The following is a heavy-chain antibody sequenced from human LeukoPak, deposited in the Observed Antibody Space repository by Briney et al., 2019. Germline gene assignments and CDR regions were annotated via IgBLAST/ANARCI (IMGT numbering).Heavy chain of an antibody. J-gene: IGHJ3*02. CDR3: ARALGWPEAFDI. Sequence: SQTLSLTCTVSGGSISSGDYYWSWIRQPPGKGLEWIGYIYYSGSTYYNPSLKSRVTISVDTSKNQFSLKLSSVTAADTAVYYCARALGWPEAFDIWGQGTMVTVSS. D-gene: IGHD2-15*01. CDR2: IYYSGST. CDR1: GGSISSGDYY. V-gene: IGHV4-30-4*01.